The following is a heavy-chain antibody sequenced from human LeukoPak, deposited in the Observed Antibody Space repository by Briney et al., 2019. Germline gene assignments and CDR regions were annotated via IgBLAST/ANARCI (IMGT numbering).Heavy chain of an antibody. CDR1: GGSFSGYY. D-gene: IGHD3-10*01. CDR3: ARARYYGSGSYYNSYYYYMDV. V-gene: IGHV4-34*01. Sequence: PSETLSLTCAVYGGSFSGYYWSWIRQPPGKGLEWIREINHSGSTNYNPSLKSRVTISVDTSKNQFSLKLSSVTAADTAVYYCARARYYGSGSYYNSYYYYMDVWGKGTTVTVSS. CDR2: INHSGST. J-gene: IGHJ6*03.